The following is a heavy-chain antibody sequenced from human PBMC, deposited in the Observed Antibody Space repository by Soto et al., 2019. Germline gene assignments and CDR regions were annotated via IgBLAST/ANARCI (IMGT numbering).Heavy chain of an antibody. J-gene: IGHJ3*02. CDR2: IWYDGSNK. CDR1: GFTFSSYG. CDR3: ARDLVGPGMYYHDAFDI. Sequence: PGGSLRLSCAASGFTFSSYGMHWVRQAPGKGLEWVAVIWYDGSNKYYADSVKGRFTISRDNSKNTLYLQMNSLRAEDTAVYYCARDLVGPGMYYHDAFDIWGQGTMVTVSS. D-gene: IGHD3-10*01. V-gene: IGHV3-33*01.